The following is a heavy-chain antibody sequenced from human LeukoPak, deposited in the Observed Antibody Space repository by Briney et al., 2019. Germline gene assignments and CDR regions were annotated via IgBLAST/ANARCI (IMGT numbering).Heavy chain of an antibody. CDR3: VRRGVAAGFDY. CDR2: INSDGSGT. J-gene: IGHJ4*02. CDR1: GFTFSSYW. D-gene: IGHD6-13*01. V-gene: IGHV3-74*01. Sequence: GGSLRLSCAASGFTFSSYWMHWVRQAPGKGLVWISRINSDGSGTSYADSVKGRFTISRDNAKNTLYLQMNSLRAEDTAVYYCVRRGVAAGFDYWGQGTLVTVSS.